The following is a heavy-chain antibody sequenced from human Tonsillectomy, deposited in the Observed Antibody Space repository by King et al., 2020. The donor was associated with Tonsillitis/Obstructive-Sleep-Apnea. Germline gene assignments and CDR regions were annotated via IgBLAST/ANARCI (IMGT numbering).Heavy chain of an antibody. J-gene: IGHJ3*02. V-gene: IGHV3-21*01. CDR2: ISSSSSYI. CDR1: GFTFSSYS. CDR3: ASTRVSSTSTNAFDT. Sequence: VQLVESGGGLVKPGGSLRLSCAASGFTFSSYSMNWVRQAPGKGLEWVSSISSSSSYITYADSVKGRFTISRENAKNSLYLQMHSLRAEDTAVYYCASTRVSSTSTNAFDTWGQGTMVTVSS. D-gene: IGHD6-6*01.